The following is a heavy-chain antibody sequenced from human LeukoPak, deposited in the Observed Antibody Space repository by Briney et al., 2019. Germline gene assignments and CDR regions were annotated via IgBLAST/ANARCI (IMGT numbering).Heavy chain of an antibody. J-gene: IGHJ4*02. CDR3: ARGLHPMIVVVTPEFDY. Sequence: ASVKVSCKASGYTFTSYDINWVRQATGQGLEWMGWMNPNSGGTNYAQKFQGRVTMTRDTSISTAYMELSRLRSDDTAVYYCARGLHPMIVVVTPEFDYWGQGTLVTVSS. CDR1: GYTFTSYD. D-gene: IGHD3-22*01. V-gene: IGHV1-2*02. CDR2: MNPNSGGT.